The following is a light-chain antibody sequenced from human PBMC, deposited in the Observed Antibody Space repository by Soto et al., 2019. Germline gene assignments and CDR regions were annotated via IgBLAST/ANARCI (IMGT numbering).Light chain of an antibody. CDR3: SAWDDSLSTYV. J-gene: IGLJ1*01. CDR2: HNY. V-gene: IGLV1-47*01. Sequence: QSVLTQPPSASGTPGQRVTISCSGSSSNIGSDFVYWYQQVPGTAPKLLIYHNYQRPSGVPDRFSGSKSGTSGSLAISDLRSEDEADYYCSAWDDSLSTYVFGAGTKVT. CDR1: SSNIGSDF.